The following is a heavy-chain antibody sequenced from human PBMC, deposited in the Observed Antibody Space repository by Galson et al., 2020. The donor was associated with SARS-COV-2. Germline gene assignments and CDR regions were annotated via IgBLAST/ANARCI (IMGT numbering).Heavy chain of an antibody. CDR1: GYTFTSYA. Sequence: ASVKVSCKASGYTFTSYAMHWVRQAPGQRLEWMGWINAGNGNTKYSQKFQGRVTITRDTSASTAYMELSSLRSEDTAVYYCARAPLAATPDVDWFDPWGQGTLVTVSS. D-gene: IGHD2-15*01. CDR2: INAGNGNT. J-gene: IGHJ5*02. CDR3: ARAPLAATPDVDWFDP. V-gene: IGHV1-3*01.